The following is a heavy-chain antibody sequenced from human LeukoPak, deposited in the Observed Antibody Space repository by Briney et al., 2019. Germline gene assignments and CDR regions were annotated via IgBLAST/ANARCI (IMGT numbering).Heavy chain of an antibody. V-gene: IGHV4-39*07. D-gene: IGHD6-13*01. J-gene: IGHJ5*02. Sequence: SETLSLTCTVSGGSISSSSYYWGWIRQPPGKGLEWIGSIYYSGSTYYNPSLESRVTISVDTSKNQFSLKLSSVTAADTAVYYCARGVAAGVRGFDPWGQGTLVTVSS. CDR1: GGSISSSSYY. CDR3: ARGVAAGVRGFDP. CDR2: IYYSGST.